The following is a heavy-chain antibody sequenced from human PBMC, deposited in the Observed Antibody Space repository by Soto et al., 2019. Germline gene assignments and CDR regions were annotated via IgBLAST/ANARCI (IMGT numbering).Heavy chain of an antibody. V-gene: IGHV3-23*01. CDR3: AKDDCGRDCYSGLDY. CDR1: GFSFSAYA. D-gene: IGHD2-21*02. J-gene: IGHJ4*02. Sequence: EVQLLESGGGLVQPGGSLRLSCAASGFSFSAYAMNWVRQAPGKGLEWVSVISGGGGSTYYADSVKGRFTISRDNSKNTLYLQMNSLRAEDTAIYYCAKDDCGRDCYSGLDYWGQGTLVTVSS. CDR2: ISGGGGST.